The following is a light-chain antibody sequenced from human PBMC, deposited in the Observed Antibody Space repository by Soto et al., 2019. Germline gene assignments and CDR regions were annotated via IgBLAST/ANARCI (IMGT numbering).Light chain of an antibody. Sequence: EIVLTQSPGTVSLSPGERATLSCRASQSVSSTYLAWYHHKPGQAPRLLIYGASSRAAGIPDRFSGSGSGTDFTLTISSLEPEDFAVYYCQQRRNWITFGQGTRLEIK. V-gene: IGKV3D-20*02. CDR2: GAS. CDR3: QQRRNWIT. CDR1: QSVSSTY. J-gene: IGKJ5*01.